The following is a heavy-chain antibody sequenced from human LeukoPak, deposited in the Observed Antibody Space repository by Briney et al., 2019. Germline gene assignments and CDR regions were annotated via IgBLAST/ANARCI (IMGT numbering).Heavy chain of an antibody. V-gene: IGHV4-30-2*01. CDR3: ARGIRPGGIAARTETYYFDY. CDR1: GGSINSGGYY. J-gene: IGHJ4*02. Sequence: SQTLSLTCTVSGGSINSGGYYWSWIRQPPGKGLEWIGYIYHSGSTYYNPSLKSRVTISVDRSKNQFSLKLSSVTAADTAVYYCARGIRPGGIAARTETYYFDYWGQGTLVAVSS. CDR2: IYHSGST. D-gene: IGHD6-6*01.